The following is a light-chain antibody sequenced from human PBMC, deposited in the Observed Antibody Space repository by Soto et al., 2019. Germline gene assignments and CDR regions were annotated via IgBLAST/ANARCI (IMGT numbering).Light chain of an antibody. Sequence: EIVLTQSPATLSVSPGERATLSCRASQSIDTYLAWYQQKPGQAPRPLIYGASNRATGIPARFSGSGSGTEFTLPISSLQCEDFAVYYCQQYVHWPRGTFVQRTKMEI. V-gene: IGKV3-15*01. CDR1: QSIDTY. CDR2: GAS. J-gene: IGKJ2*01. CDR3: QQYVHWPRGT.